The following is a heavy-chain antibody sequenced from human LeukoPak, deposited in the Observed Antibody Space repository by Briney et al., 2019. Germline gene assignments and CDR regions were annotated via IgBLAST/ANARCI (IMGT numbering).Heavy chain of an antibody. Sequence: PSQTLSLTCTVSGGSISSGSYYWSWIRQPAGKGLEWIGRIYTSGSTNYNPSLKSRVTISVDTSKNQFSLKLSSVTAADTAVYYCARALNWFDPWGQGTLVTVSS. J-gene: IGHJ5*02. CDR3: ARALNWFDP. D-gene: IGHD3-3*02. V-gene: IGHV4-61*02. CDR2: IYTSGST. CDR1: GGSISSGSYY.